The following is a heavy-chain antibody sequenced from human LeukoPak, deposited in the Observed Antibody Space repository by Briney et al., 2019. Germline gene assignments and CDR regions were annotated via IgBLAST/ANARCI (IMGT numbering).Heavy chain of an antibody. V-gene: IGHV3-74*01. Sequence: GGSLRVSCAASGFTFSSYWMHWVRQAPGKGLVWVSRISNDGSSTDYADSVKGRFTISRDNAKNTLYLQMHSLRAEDTALYYCSYQRGGQVYWGQGTLVTVSS. D-gene: IGHD2-2*01. CDR1: GFTFSSYW. CDR2: ISNDGSST. J-gene: IGHJ4*02. CDR3: SYQRGGQVY.